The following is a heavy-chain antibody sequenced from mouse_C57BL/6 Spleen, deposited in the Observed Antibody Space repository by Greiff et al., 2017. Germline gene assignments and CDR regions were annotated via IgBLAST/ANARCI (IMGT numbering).Heavy chain of an antibody. Sequence: QVQLQQSGAELARPGASVKLSCKASGYTFTSYGISWVKQRTGQGLEWIGEIYPRSGNTYYNEKFKGKATLTADKSSSTAYMELRSLTSEDSAVYYCASEDYSNWYFDVWGTGTTVTVSS. D-gene: IGHD2-5*01. CDR3: ASEDYSNWYFDV. CDR1: GYTFTSYG. V-gene: IGHV1-81*01. J-gene: IGHJ1*03. CDR2: IYPRSGNT.